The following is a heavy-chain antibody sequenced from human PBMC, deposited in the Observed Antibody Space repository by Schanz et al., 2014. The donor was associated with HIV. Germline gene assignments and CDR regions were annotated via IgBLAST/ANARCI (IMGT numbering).Heavy chain of an antibody. Sequence: QVQLVESGGGVVQPGRSLRLSCAASGFTFSRDGMHWVRQAPGKGLEWAAVIWYDGSYKYYADSVKGRFTISRDNPKNTVYLQMNGLRAEDTAIYYCAKTSITLGMDVWGQGTTVTVSS. V-gene: IGHV3-33*08. CDR3: AKTSITLGMDV. D-gene: IGHD1-20*01. CDR2: IWYDGSYK. J-gene: IGHJ6*02. CDR1: GFTFSRDG.